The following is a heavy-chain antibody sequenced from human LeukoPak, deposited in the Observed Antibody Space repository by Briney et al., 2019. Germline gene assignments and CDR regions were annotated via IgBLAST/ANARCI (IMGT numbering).Heavy chain of an antibody. D-gene: IGHD6-13*01. J-gene: IGHJ4*02. CDR2: ISWDGSYS. CDR3: ASASSHRIAAGGDY. Sequence: GGSLRLSCAASGFTFDDYAMHWVRQAPGKGLEWVSLISWDGSYSYYAYSVKGRFTISRDNAKNTLYLQMNSLRAEDTAVYYCASASSHRIAAGGDYWGQGTLVTVSS. V-gene: IGHV3-43D*03. CDR1: GFTFDDYA.